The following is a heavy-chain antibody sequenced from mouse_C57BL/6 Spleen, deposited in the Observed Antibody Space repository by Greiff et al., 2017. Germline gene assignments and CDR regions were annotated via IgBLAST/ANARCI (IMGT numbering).Heavy chain of an antibody. J-gene: IGHJ4*01. CDR1: GYTFTSYR. V-gene: IGHV1-64*01. Sequence: VQLQQPGAELVKPGASVKLSCKASGYTFTSYRMHWVKQRPGQGLEWIGMIHPNSGSTNYNEKFKSKATLTVDKSSSTAYMQLSSLTSEDSAVYYCARFGLRSMDYWGQGTSVTVSS. CDR2: IHPNSGST. D-gene: IGHD2-12*01. CDR3: ARFGLRSMDY.